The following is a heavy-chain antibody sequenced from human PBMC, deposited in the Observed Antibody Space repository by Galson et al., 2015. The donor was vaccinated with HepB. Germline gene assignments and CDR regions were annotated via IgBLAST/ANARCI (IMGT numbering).Heavy chain of an antibody. V-gene: IGHV3-23*01. D-gene: IGHD2-8*01. J-gene: IGHJ4*02. CDR3: AKARPREGCTNGVCNSKNYFDY. Sequence: SLRLSCAASGLTFSTYAMNWVRQTPGKGLEWVSAISGSGRRTYYADSVKGRFTISRDNSKNTLYLQMNSLRAEDTAVYYCAKARPREGCTNGVCNSKNYFDYWGQGTLVTVSS. CDR1: GLTFSTYA. CDR2: ISGSGRRT.